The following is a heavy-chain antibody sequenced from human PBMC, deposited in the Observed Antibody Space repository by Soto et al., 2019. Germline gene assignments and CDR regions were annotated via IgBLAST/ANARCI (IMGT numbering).Heavy chain of an antibody. CDR2: ISSSGSTI. D-gene: IGHD5-18*01. CDR1: GFTFSSYE. J-gene: IGHJ4*02. Sequence: GGSLRLSCAASGFTFSSYEMNWVRQAPGKGLEWVSYISSSGSTIYYADSVKGRFTISRDNAKNSLYLQMNSLRAEDTAVYYCARDGGATMVTQPIDYWGQGTLVTVSS. CDR3: ARDGGATMVTQPIDY. V-gene: IGHV3-48*03.